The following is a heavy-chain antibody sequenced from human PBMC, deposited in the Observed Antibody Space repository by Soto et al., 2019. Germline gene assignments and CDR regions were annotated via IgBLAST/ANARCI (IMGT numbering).Heavy chain of an antibody. CDR3: ARDRLCTNGVCYLKVFAY. V-gene: IGHV4-39*02. J-gene: IGHJ4*02. CDR2: LYYSGST. D-gene: IGHD2-8*01. CDR1: GGSISSSSYY. Sequence: PSETLSLTCTVSGGSISSSSYYWGWIRQPPGKGLEWIGGLYYSGSTNYNPSLKSRVTISVDTSKNQFSLKLSSVTAADTAVYYCARDRLCTNGVCYLKVFAYCGQGTLVPGSS.